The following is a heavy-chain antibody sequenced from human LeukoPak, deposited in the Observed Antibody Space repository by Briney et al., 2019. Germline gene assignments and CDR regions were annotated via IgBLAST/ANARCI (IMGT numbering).Heavy chain of an antibody. J-gene: IGHJ4*02. V-gene: IGHV1-2*02. Sequence: ASVTVSFTSSGYTFTFYYMHWVRQAPGQGLEWMGWINPNSGGTNYAQKFQGRVTMTRDTSISTAYMELSRLRSDDTAVYYCARDEYSGSSDFDYWGQGTLVTVSS. CDR1: GYTFTFYY. CDR3: ARDEYSGSSDFDY. D-gene: IGHD1-26*01. CDR2: INPNSGGT.